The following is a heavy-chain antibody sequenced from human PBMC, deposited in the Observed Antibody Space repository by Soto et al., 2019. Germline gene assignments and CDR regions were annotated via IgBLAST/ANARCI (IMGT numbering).Heavy chain of an antibody. D-gene: IGHD6-19*01. J-gene: IGHJ6*02. Sequence: QVQLQQWGAGLLKPSETLSLTCAVYGGSFSGYYWSWIRQPPGKGLEWIGEINHSGSTNYNPSLKSRVTISVDTSNHFSLKLSSVTAADTAVYYCARPTRQWLGLRYYYGMDVWGQGTTVTVSS. CDR2: INHSGST. V-gene: IGHV4-34*01. CDR1: GGSFSGYY. CDR3: ARPTRQWLGLRYYYGMDV.